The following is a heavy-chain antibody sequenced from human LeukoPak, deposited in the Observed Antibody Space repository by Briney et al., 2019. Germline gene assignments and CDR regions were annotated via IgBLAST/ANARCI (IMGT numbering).Heavy chain of an antibody. V-gene: IGHV4-59*08. J-gene: IGHJ4*02. CDR2: IYYSGST. D-gene: IGHD6-19*01. CDR3: ASLAVAGPFDY. CDR1: GFTFSSYA. Sequence: GSLRLSCAASGFTFSSYAMSWIRQPPGKGLEWIGYIYYSGSTNYNPSLKSRVTISVDTSKNQFSLKLSSVTAADTAVYYCASLAVAGPFDYWGQGTLLTVSS.